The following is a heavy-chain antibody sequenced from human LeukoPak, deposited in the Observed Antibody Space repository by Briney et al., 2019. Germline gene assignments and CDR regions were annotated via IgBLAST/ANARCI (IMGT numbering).Heavy chain of an antibody. CDR1: GGSISSSSYY. Sequence: SETLSLTCTVSGGSISSSSYYWGWIRQPPGQGLEWFGSIYYSGSTYYNPSLKSRVSISVDTSKNQFSLKLSSVTAADTAVYYCARDSGTFGVVISSYWYFDLWGRGTLVTVSS. J-gene: IGHJ2*01. CDR2: IYYSGST. D-gene: IGHD3-3*01. V-gene: IGHV4-39*02. CDR3: ARDSGTFGVVISSYWYFDL.